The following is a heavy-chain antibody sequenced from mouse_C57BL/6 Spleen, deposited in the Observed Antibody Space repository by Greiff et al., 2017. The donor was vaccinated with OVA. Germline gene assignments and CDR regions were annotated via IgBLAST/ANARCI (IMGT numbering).Heavy chain of an antibody. J-gene: IGHJ4*01. Sequence: QVQLQQPGTELVKPGASVKLSCKASGYTFTSYWMHWVKQRPGQGLEWIGNINPSNGGTNYNEKFKSKATLTVDKSSSTAYMQLSSLTSEDSAVYDCASPSLTYESTYDYAMDYWGQGTSVTVSS. CDR2: INPSNGGT. CDR3: ASPSLTYESTYDYAMDY. D-gene: IGHD5-1*01. CDR1: GYTFTSYW. V-gene: IGHV1-53*01.